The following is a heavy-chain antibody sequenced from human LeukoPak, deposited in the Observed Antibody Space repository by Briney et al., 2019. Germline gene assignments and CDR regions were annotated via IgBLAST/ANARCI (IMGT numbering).Heavy chain of an antibody. V-gene: IGHV3-21*04. CDR2: ISSSSSYI. CDR3: AKDPEDILTFDY. CDR1: GFTFSSYS. J-gene: IGHJ4*02. Sequence: GGSLRLSCAASGFTFSSYSMNWVRQAPGKGLEWVSSISSSSSYIYYADSVKGRFTISRDNSKNTLYLQMNSLRAEDTAVYYCAKDPEDILTFDYWGQGTLVTASS. D-gene: IGHD3-9*01.